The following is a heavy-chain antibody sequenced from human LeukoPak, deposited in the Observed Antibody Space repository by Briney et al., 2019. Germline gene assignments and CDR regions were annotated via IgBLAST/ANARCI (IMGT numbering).Heavy chain of an antibody. CDR1: GSSVSNNY. J-gene: IGHJ4*02. V-gene: IGHV3-66*01. D-gene: IGHD4-17*01. CDR2: TYSDGST. Sequence: GGSLRLSCAASGSSVSNNYITWVRQAPGKALEWVSDTYSDGSTYYADSVKGRFTISRDNSKNTLFVQMNSLRAEDTAVYYCARSTGDDYGDYLRYWGQGTLVTVSS. CDR3: ARSTGDDYGDYLRY.